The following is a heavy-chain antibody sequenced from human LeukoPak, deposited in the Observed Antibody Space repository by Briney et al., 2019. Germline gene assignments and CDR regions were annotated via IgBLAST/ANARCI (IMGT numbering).Heavy chain of an antibody. Sequence: PSGTLSLTCAVSGGSISSSNWWSWVRQPPGKGLEWIGEIYHSGSTNYNPSLKSRVTISVDKSKNQFSLKLSSVTAADTAVYYCARFSGSYDSSGYYGFDYWGQGTLVTVSS. CDR3: ARFSGSYDSSGYYGFDY. CDR1: GGSISSSNW. CDR2: IYHSGST. J-gene: IGHJ4*02. D-gene: IGHD3-22*01. V-gene: IGHV4-4*02.